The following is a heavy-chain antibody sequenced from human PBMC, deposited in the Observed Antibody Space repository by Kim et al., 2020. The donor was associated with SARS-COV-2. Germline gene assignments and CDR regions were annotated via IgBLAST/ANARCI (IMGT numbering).Heavy chain of an antibody. Sequence: SETLSLTCTVSGGSISSYYWSWIRQPPGKGLEWIGYIYYSGSTNYNRSLKSRVTISVDTSKNQFALMLSSVTAADTAAYYCSRHKRPIACFGELMGGFDP. CDR2: IYYSGST. J-gene: IGHJ5*02. V-gene: IGHV4-59*08. CDR3: SRHKRPIACFGELMGGFDP. D-gene: IGHD3-10*01. CDR1: GGSISSYY.